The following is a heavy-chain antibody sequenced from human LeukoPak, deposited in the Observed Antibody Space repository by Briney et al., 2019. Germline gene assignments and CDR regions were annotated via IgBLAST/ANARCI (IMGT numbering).Heavy chain of an antibody. V-gene: IGHV3-30*18. D-gene: IGHD1-26*01. CDR3: AKVKGEVLGAFET. CDR1: RFTSSSYA. J-gene: IGHJ3*02. CDR2: ISYDGNNR. Sequence: RGSPCPSRAASRFTSSSYATHWVCQAPGKGLEWVAVISYDGNNRYYADSVKGRFTISRYNSKNTLYLQMNSLRAEDTAVYYCAKVKGEVLGAFETWGQGTLVNVSS.